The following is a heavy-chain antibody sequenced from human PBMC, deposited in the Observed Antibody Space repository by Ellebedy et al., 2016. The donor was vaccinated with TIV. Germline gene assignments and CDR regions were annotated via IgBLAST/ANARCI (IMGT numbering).Heavy chain of an antibody. V-gene: IGHV4-39*01. CDR1: GGSVSSTRYY. CDR2: VYYSGSP. D-gene: IGHD2-21*02. J-gene: IGHJ4*02. CDR3: ARTDPWQPIDD. Sequence: MPSETLSLTCSVSGGSVSSTRYYWAWIRQPPGKGLEYIGSVYYSGSPYYNPSFKSRVTLSADTSKNQCSLNLRTVTAADTAVYYCARTDPWQPIDDWGQGILVSVSS.